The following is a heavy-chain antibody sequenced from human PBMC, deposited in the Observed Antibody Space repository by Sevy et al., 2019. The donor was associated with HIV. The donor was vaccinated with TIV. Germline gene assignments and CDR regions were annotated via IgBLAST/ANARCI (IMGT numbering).Heavy chain of an antibody. V-gene: IGHV1-2*02. CDR1: GYIFTDYY. CDR2: INSGSGVT. J-gene: IGHJ6*02. CDR3: ARLTTKPTSDLYGMDV. D-gene: IGHD4-17*01. Sequence: ASVKVSCKASGYIFTDYYMHWVRQAPGQGLEWMAWINSGSGVTNYAQRFQGEVTVTRDTSLNTAYLDLSRLKSNDTAIYFCARLTTKPTSDLYGMDVWGQGTTVTVSS.